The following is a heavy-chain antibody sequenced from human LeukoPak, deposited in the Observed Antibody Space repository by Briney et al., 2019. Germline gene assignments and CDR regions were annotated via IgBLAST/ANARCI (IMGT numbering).Heavy chain of an antibody. J-gene: IGHJ4*02. Sequence: GGSLRLSCVASGFTFSSYAMSWVRQAPGKGLEWVSAISGSGGSTYYADSVKGRFTISRDNSKNTLYLQMNSLRAEDTAVYYCAKYSSGWYKGLFDYWGQGTLVTVSS. V-gene: IGHV3-23*01. CDR1: GFTFSSYA. CDR2: ISGSGGST. D-gene: IGHD6-19*01. CDR3: AKYSSGWYKGLFDY.